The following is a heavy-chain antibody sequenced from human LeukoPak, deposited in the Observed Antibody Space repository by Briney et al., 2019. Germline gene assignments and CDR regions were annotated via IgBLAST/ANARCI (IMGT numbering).Heavy chain of an antibody. D-gene: IGHD3-9*01. Sequence: PSETLSLTCAVYGGSFSGYYWSWIRQPPGKGLEWIGEINHSGSTNYNPSLKSRVTISVDTSKNQFSLKLRSVTAADTAVYYCARPSGDILTRYYGLWGQGTLVTVSS. J-gene: IGHJ4*02. CDR1: GGSFSGYY. CDR2: INHSGST. V-gene: IGHV4-34*01. CDR3: ARPSGDILTRYYGL.